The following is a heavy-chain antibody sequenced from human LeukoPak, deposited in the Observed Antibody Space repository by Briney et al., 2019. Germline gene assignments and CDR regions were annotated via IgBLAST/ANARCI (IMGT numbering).Heavy chain of an antibody. J-gene: IGHJ1*01. D-gene: IGHD1-7*01. CDR3: ARDPNGNYVGAFDFQR. V-gene: IGHV3-23*01. CDR1: GFTFTDYW. CDR2: ISGAGT. Sequence: GGSLRLSCEVSGFTFTDYWMNWVRQAPGKGLEWVSSISGAGTYYADSVKGRFTISRDNYKNTLYLQMNSLRADDTAVYYCARDPNGNYVGAFDFQRWGQGTLVIVSS.